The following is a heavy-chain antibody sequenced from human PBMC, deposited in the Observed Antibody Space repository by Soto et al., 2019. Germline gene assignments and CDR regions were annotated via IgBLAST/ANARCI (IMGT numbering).Heavy chain of an antibody. CDR1: GASISSDGHS. J-gene: IGHJ5*02. CDR2: IYHSGNT. V-gene: IGHV4-30-2*01. Sequence: QLQLQESGPRLVKPSQTLSLTCALSGASISSDGHSWSWIRQPPGKGLEWIGYIYHSGNTYNNPSLKSRVTISVDSSKSQFSLNLNSVPAADTAVYYCASGSPGWFDPWSQGTLVTVSA. D-gene: IGHD3-10*01. CDR3: ASGSPGWFDP.